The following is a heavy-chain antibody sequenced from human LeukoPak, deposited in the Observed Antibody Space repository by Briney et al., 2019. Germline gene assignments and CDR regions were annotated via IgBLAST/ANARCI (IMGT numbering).Heavy chain of an antibody. J-gene: IGHJ4*02. Sequence: GGSLRLSCAASRFTFSSYWMSWVRQAPGKGLEWVSYISSSGSTIYYADSVKGRFTISRDNAKNSLYLQMNSLRAEDTAVYYCASSSGYEIDYWGQGTLVTVSS. D-gene: IGHD3-22*01. CDR3: ASSSGYEIDY. V-gene: IGHV3-48*04. CDR1: RFTFSSYW. CDR2: ISSSGSTI.